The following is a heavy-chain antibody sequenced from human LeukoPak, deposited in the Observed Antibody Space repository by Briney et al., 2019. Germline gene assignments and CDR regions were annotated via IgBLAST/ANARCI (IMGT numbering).Heavy chain of an antibody. CDR2: IIPIFGTA. D-gene: IGHD3-10*01. CDR3: ARVAFYYGSGRYRYYGMDV. J-gene: IGHJ6*04. V-gene: IGHV1-69*01. CDR1: GGTFSSYA. Sequence: PQASVKVSCKASGGTFSSYAISWVRQAPGQGLEWMGGIIPIFGTANYAQKFQGRVTITADESTSTAYMELSSLRSEDTAVYYCARVAFYYGSGRYRYYGMDVWGKGTTVTVSS.